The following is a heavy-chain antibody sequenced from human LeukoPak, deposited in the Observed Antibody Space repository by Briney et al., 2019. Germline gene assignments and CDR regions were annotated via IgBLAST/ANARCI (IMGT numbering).Heavy chain of an antibody. Sequence: GSLRLSCAASGFTFSAYGMAWVRQAPGKGLERISDISGSGVDTYYADSVKGRFTISRDNSLNTLYLQMNSLRAEDTAVYYCAKGSSYSSGNNWFDPWGQGTLVTVSS. CDR2: ISGSGVDT. D-gene: IGHD3-22*01. V-gene: IGHV3-23*01. J-gene: IGHJ5*02. CDR3: AKGSSYSSGNNWFDP. CDR1: GFTFSAYG.